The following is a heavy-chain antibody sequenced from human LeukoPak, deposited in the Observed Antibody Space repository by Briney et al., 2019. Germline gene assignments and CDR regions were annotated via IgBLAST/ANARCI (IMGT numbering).Heavy chain of an antibody. D-gene: IGHD5-18*01. Sequence: GASVKVSCKASGYTFTAYYMHWVRQAPGQGLEWMGWISVYNGNTNYAQKFQGRVTMTTDTSTSTAYMELRSLRSDDTAVYYCARVRNSAMVTQINWFDPWGQGTLVTVSS. CDR1: GYTFTAYY. CDR3: ARVRNSAMVTQINWFDP. J-gene: IGHJ5*02. CDR2: ISVYNGNT. V-gene: IGHV1-18*04.